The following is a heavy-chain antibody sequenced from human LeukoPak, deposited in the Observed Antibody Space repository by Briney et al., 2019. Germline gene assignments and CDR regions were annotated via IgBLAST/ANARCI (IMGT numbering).Heavy chain of an antibody. Sequence: SVKVSCKASGGTFSGSAISWVRQAPGQGLEWMGGIIPIFGTANYAQKFQGRVTITADESTSTAYMELNSLRSEDSAVYYCARAIVAVTTPNGAFDTWGQGTMVTVSS. V-gene: IGHV1-69*01. CDR2: IIPIFGTA. CDR3: ARAIVAVTTPNGAFDT. D-gene: IGHD4-11*01. J-gene: IGHJ3*02. CDR1: GGTFSGSA.